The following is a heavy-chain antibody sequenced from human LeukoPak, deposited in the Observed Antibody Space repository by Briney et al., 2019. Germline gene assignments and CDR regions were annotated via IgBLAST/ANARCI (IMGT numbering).Heavy chain of an antibody. J-gene: IGHJ6*03. V-gene: IGHV1-69*01. CDR3: ARVPNYYYYYYMDV. CDR2: IIPIFGTA. CDR1: GGTFSSYA. Sequence: SVKVSCKASGGTFSSYAISWVRQAPGQGLEWMGEIIPIFGTANYAQKFQGRVTITADESTSTAYMELSSLRSEDTAVYYCARVPNYYYYYYMDVWGKGTTVTVSS.